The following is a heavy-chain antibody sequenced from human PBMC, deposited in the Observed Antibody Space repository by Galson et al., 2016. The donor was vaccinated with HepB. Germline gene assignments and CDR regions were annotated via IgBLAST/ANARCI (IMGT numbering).Heavy chain of an antibody. D-gene: IGHD3-16*02. J-gene: IGHJ4*02. CDR2: ISGSGGST. V-gene: IGHV3-23*01. CDR1: GFTFSSYA. CDR3: AKDMGTYRPYYFDC. Sequence: SLRLSCAASGFTFSSYAMSWVRQAPGKGLEWVAAISGSGGSTYYAGSVKGRFAISRDKSKNTLYLQMNSLRAEDTATCSCAKDMGTYRPYYFDCWGQGTLVTVSS.